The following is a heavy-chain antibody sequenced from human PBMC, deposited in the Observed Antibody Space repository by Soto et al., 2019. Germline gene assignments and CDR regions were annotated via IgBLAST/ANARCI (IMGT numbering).Heavy chain of an antibody. CDR1: GYSFTSYW. J-gene: IGHJ6*02. V-gene: IGHV5-51*01. CDR2: IYPGDSDT. D-gene: IGHD6-13*01. CDR3: ARRPKRRIAAAGTYYYYGMDV. Sequence: EVQLVQSGAEVKKPGESLKISCKGSGYSFTSYWIGWVRQMPGKGLEWMGIIYPGDSDTRYSPSFQGQVTISADKSISTAYLQWSSLKASDTAMYYCARRPKRRIAAAGTYYYYGMDVWGQGTTVTVSS.